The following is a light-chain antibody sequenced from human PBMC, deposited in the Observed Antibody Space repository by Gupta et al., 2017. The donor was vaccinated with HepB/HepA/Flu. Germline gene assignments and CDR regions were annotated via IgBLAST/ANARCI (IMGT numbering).Light chain of an antibody. CDR2: DVN. CDR1: ARDVGGYDD. V-gene: IGLV2-14*03. CDR3: SSYTTSGTRV. J-gene: IGLJ3*02. Sequence: QSALTPPASVSGSPGPSMTIAWSGTARDVGGYDDVSWYQQHPGKAPQLMISDVNKRPSGVSNRFAGSKAGNTASLTISGLQAEDEADYYCSSYTTSGTRVFGGGSKLSVL.